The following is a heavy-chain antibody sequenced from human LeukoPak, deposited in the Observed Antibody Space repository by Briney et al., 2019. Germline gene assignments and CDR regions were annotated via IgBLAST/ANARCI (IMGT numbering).Heavy chain of an antibody. D-gene: IGHD3-3*01. J-gene: IGHJ6*03. CDR1: GFTFSNAW. V-gene: IGHV3-15*01. CDR2: IKSKTDGGTT. Sequence: PGGSLRLSCAASGFTFSNAWMSWVRQAPGKGLEWVGRIKSKTDGGTTDYAAPVKGRFTISRDDAKNTLYLQMNSLKTEDTAVYYCTTAGHVLRFLEWLNYMDVWGKGTTVTVSS. CDR3: TTAGHVLRFLEWLNYMDV.